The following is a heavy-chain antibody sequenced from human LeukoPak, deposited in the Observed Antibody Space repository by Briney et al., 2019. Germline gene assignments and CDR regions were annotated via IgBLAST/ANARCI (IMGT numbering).Heavy chain of an antibody. CDR2: ISGYNGNT. V-gene: IGHV1-18*01. J-gene: IGHJ6*03. CDR1: GYTFVSFG. CDR3: ARALYFDPEYYYYYYMDV. Sequence: GASVKLSCKTSGYTFVSFGISWVRQAPGHGLEWMGWISGYNGNTNYAQKLQGRVTMTTDTSTSTVYMELRSLRSDDTAMYYCARALYFDPEYYYYYYMDVWGKGTTVTVSS. D-gene: IGHD3-9*01.